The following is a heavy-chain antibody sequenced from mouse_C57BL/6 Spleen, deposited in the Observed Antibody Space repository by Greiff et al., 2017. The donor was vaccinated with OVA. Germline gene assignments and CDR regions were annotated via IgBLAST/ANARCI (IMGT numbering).Heavy chain of an antibody. D-gene: IGHD1-1*01. CDR2: IDPNSGGT. V-gene: IGHV1-62-3*01. J-gene: IGHJ2*01. CDR1: GYTFTSYW. CDR3: ARSGLLRYHYFDY. Sequence: QVQLQQPGAELVKPGASVKLSCKASGYTFTSYWMHWVKQRPGRCLEWIGRIDPNSGGTKYNEKFKSKATLTVDKSSSTAYMQLSSLTSEDSAVYYCARSGLLRYHYFDYWGQGTTLTVSS.